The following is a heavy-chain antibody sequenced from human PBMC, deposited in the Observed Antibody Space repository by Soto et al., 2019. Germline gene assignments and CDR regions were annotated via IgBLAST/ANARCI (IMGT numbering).Heavy chain of an antibody. CDR1: GYTFTSYG. CDR3: ARSPEQWLVANGMDV. Sequence: VKVSCKASGYTFTSYGISWVLQAPGQGLEWMGWISAYNGNTNYAQKLQGRVTMTTDTSTSTAYMELRSLRSDDTAVYYCARSPEQWLVANGMDVWGQGTTVTVSS. V-gene: IGHV1-18*01. J-gene: IGHJ6*02. D-gene: IGHD6-19*01. CDR2: ISAYNGNT.